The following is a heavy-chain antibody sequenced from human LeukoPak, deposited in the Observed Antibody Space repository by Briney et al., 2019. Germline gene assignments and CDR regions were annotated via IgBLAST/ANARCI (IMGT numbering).Heavy chain of an antibody. CDR1: GFTFSSYA. CDR2: ISGSGGST. V-gene: IGHV3-23*01. Sequence: GGSLRLSCAASGFTFSSYAMSWVRQAPGKGLEWVSAISGSGGSTYYADSVKGRFTISRDNSKNTLYLQMNSLRAEDTAVYYCAMDYDIFAVSPVFDYWGQGTLVTVSS. D-gene: IGHD3-9*01. J-gene: IGHJ4*02. CDR3: AMDYDIFAVSPVFDY.